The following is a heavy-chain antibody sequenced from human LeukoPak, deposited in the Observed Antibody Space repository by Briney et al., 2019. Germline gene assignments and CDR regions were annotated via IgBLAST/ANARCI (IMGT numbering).Heavy chain of an antibody. CDR1: GYTFTAYY. CDR2: INPNSGDT. Sequence: GASVKVSCRASGYTFTAYYIHWVRQAPGQGLEWMGWINPNSGDTNLPQSFQGRVTMTRDTSIITVYMELSSLTSDDTGMYYCARGPTLGLDIWGQGTMVTVSS. J-gene: IGHJ3*02. CDR3: ARGPTLGLDI. V-gene: IGHV1-2*02.